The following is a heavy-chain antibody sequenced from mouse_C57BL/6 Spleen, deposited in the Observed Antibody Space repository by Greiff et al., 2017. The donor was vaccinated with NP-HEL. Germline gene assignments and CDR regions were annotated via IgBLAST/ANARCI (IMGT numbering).Heavy chain of an antibody. V-gene: IGHV1-61*01. D-gene: IGHD2-1*01. CDR2: IYPSDSET. CDR3: ARRDGNYEDYYAMDY. CDR1: GYTFTSYW. J-gene: IGHJ4*01. Sequence: VQLQQPGAELVRPGSSVKLSCKASGYTFTSYWMDWVKQRPGQGLEWIGNIYPSDSETHYNQKFKDKATLTVDKSSSTAYMQLSSLTSEDSAVYYCARRDGNYEDYYAMDYWGQGTSVTVSS.